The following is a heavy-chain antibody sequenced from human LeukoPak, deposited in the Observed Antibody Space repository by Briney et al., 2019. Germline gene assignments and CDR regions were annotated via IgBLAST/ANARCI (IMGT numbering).Heavy chain of an antibody. V-gene: IGHV3-30-3*01. CDR1: GFTFSSYA. CDR3: ARAYDFWSRYGDY. J-gene: IGHJ4*02. D-gene: IGHD3-3*01. CDR2: ISYDGSNK. Sequence: GRSLRLSCAASGFTFSSYAMHWVRQAPGEGLEWVAVISYDGSNKYYADSVKGRFTISRDNSKNTLYLQMNSLRAEDTAVYYCARAYDFWSRYGDYWGQGTLVTVSS.